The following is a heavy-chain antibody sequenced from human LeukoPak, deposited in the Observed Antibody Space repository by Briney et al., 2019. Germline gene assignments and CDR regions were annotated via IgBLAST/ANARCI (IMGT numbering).Heavy chain of an antibody. Sequence: SETLSLTCAVYGGSFSGYYWSWIRQPPGKGLEWIGDINHSGSTTYNPSLKSRVTISVDTSKNQFSLKLSSVTAADTAVYYCARVSYSGSYYFFDYWGQGTLVTVSS. CDR2: INHSGST. CDR3: ARVSYSGSYYFFDY. J-gene: IGHJ4*02. V-gene: IGHV4-34*01. CDR1: GGSFSGYY. D-gene: IGHD1-26*01.